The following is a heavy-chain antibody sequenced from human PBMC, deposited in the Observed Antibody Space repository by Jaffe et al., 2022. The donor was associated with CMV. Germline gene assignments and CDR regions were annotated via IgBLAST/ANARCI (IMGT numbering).Heavy chain of an antibody. CDR3: TMAGVSSWPPDRYYYYMDV. CDR1: GFTFSGSA. D-gene: IGHD6-13*01. Sequence: EVQLVESGGGLVQPGGSLKLSCAASGFTFSGSAMHWVRQASGKGLEWVGRIRSKANSYATAYAASVKGRFTISRDDSKNTAYLQMNSLKTEDTAVYYCTMAGVSSWPPDRYYYYMDVWGKGTTVTVSS. CDR2: IRSKANSYAT. V-gene: IGHV3-73*01. J-gene: IGHJ6*03.